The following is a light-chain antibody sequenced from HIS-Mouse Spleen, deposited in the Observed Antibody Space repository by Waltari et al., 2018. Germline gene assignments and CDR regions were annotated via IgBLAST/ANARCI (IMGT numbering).Light chain of an antibody. V-gene: IGLV3-21*03. Sequence: SYVLTQPPSVSVAPGKTARITCGGNNIGSKSVHWYQQKPGQAPVLVVYDDSDRPAGIPGRLSGSNYGNAATLTISRVEAGDEADYYCQVWDSSSDHVVFGGGTKLTVL. J-gene: IGLJ2*01. CDR3: QVWDSSSDHVV. CDR2: DDS. CDR1: NIGSKS.